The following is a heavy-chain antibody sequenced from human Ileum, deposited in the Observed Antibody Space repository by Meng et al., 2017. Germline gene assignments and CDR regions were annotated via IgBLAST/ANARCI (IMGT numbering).Heavy chain of an antibody. V-gene: IGHV4-4*02. D-gene: IGHD4-23*01. CDR3: AANSGKKMHS. CDR1: GDSISTTNW. CDR2: IYHSGLV. Sequence: QVQPPESGPGLVKPSGTLSLTCAVSGDSISTTNWWNWVRQPPGEGLEWIGEIYHSGLVNYNLSLKSRVTLSIDKSKNQFSLKLISVTAADTGVYYCAANSGKKMHSWGQGTLVTVSS. J-gene: IGHJ4*02.